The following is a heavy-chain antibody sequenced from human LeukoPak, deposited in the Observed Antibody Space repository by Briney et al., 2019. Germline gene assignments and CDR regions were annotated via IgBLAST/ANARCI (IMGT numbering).Heavy chain of an antibody. CDR2: INPNSGGT. D-gene: IGHD4-23*01. J-gene: IGHJ4*02. CDR1: GYTFTGYY. V-gene: IGHV1-2*02. CDR3: AREILVRNSLLY. Sequence: ASVKVSCKASGYTFTGYYMHWVRQAPGQGLEWMGWINPNSGGTNYAQKFQGRVTMTRDTSISTAYMELSRLRSDDTAVYYCAREILVRNSLLYWGQGTLVTVSS.